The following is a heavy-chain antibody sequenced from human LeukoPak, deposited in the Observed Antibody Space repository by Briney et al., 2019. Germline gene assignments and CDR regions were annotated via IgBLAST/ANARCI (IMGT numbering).Heavy chain of an antibody. CDR2: IWYDGGNK. CDR3: AREKGYYGSGSYYDY. J-gene: IGHJ4*02. Sequence: GGSLRLSCAASGFTFSSYGMHWVRQAPGKGLEWVAVIWYDGGNKYYADSVKGRFTISRDNSKNTLYLQMNSLRAEDTAVYYCAREKGYYGSGSYYDYWGQGTLVTVSS. V-gene: IGHV3-33*01. CDR1: GFTFSSYG. D-gene: IGHD3-10*01.